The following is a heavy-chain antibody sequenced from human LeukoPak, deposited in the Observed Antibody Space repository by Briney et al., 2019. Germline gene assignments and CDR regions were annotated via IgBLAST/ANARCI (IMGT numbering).Heavy chain of an antibody. D-gene: IGHD3-3*01. CDR2: ISSSGSTI. CDR3: ARDGLNYDVRSGRGPFDY. V-gene: IGHV3-48*03. CDR1: GFTFSSYE. Sequence: GGSLRLSCAASGFTFSSYEMNWVRQAPGKGLEWVSYISSSGSTIYYAESVKGRFTISRDNAKNSLYLQMNSVRAEDTAFDYCARDGLNYDVRSGRGPFDYWGQGTMVTVSS. J-gene: IGHJ4*02.